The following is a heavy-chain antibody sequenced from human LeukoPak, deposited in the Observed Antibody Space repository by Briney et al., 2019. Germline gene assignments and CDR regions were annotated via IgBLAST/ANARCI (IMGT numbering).Heavy chain of an antibody. V-gene: IGHV4-34*01. J-gene: IGHJ4*02. Sequence: SETLSLTCAVYGGSFSGYYWSWIRQPPGKGLEWIGEIDHSGSTNYNPSLKSRVTISVDTSKNQFSLQLSSVTAADTAVYYCARGPYYFDNWGQGTLVTVSS. CDR2: IDHSGST. CDR3: ARGPYYFDN. CDR1: GGSFSGYY.